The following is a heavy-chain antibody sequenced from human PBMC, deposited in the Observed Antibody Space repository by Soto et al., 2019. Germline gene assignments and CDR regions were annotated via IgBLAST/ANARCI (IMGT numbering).Heavy chain of an antibody. J-gene: IGHJ6*02. CDR2: IKSKTDGGTT. Sequence: GGSLRLSCAASGFTFSNAWMNWVRQAPGKGLEWVGRIKSKTDGGTTDYAAPVKGRFTISRDDSKNTLYLQMNSLKTEDTAVYYCTTDPRVVAAILHYYYYGMDVWGQGTTVTVSS. CDR3: TTDPRVVAAILHYYYYGMDV. CDR1: GFTFSNAW. D-gene: IGHD2-15*01. V-gene: IGHV3-15*07.